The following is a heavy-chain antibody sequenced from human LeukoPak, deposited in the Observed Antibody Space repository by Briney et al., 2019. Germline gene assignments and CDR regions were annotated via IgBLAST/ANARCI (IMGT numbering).Heavy chain of an antibody. CDR1: GFTFSNYW. CDR3: AKGNSYYYDSSGYYHFDY. J-gene: IGHJ4*02. CDR2: ISGSGGST. D-gene: IGHD3-22*01. V-gene: IGHV3-23*01. Sequence: GGSLRLSCAASGFTFSNYWMSWVRQAPGKGLEWVSAISGSGGSTYYADSVKGRFTISRDNSKNTLYLQMNSLRAEDTAVYYCAKGNSYYYDSSGYYHFDYWGQGTLVTVSS.